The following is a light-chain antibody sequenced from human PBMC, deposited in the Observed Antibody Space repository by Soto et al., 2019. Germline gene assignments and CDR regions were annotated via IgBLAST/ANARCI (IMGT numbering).Light chain of an antibody. Sequence: QSALTQPAPVSGSPGQSITISCTGTSGDVGGYNYVSWYQQHPGKAPKLMIYEVSNRPSGVSNRFSGSKSGNTASLTISGLQAEDEADYYCSSYTSSSTLVFGGGTKLTVL. CDR1: SGDVGGYNY. CDR2: EVS. V-gene: IGLV2-14*01. J-gene: IGLJ2*01. CDR3: SSYTSSSTLV.